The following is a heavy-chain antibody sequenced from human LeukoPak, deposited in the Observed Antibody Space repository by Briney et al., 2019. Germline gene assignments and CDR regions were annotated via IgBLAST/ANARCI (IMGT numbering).Heavy chain of an antibody. CDR3: AKFIHYLLDAFDI. Sequence: GGSLRLSCAASGFTFSSYAMSWVRQAPGEGLEWVSAISGSGGSTYYADSVKGRFTISRDNSKNTLYLQVNSLRAEDTAVYYCAKFIHYLLDAFDIWGQGTMVTVSS. CDR1: GFTFSSYA. D-gene: IGHD2/OR15-2a*01. CDR2: ISGSGGST. V-gene: IGHV3-23*01. J-gene: IGHJ3*02.